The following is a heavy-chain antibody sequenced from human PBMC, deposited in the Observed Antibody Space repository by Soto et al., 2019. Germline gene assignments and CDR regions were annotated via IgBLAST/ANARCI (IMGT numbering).Heavy chain of an antibody. Sequence: SETLPLTCAFSGRSISSVGYYWSWVRQHPGKGLEWIGSISYTGNTYYNPSLENRLSISLDTSENRFYLRLNSVTAADTAIYYCARPNDYWNGYGPFDYWGQGSLVTVSS. J-gene: IGHJ4*02. CDR1: GRSISSVGYY. CDR3: ARPNDYWNGYGPFDY. CDR2: ISYTGNT. V-gene: IGHV4-31*11. D-gene: IGHD3-3*01.